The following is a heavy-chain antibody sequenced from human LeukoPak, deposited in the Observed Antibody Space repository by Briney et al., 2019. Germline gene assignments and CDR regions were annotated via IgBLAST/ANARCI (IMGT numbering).Heavy chain of an antibody. Sequence: GESLKISCKGSGYTFATYWIGWVRQMPGKGLEWMGIIYPGDSRTTYSPSFQGQVTISADKSIRTAYLQWNSLKASDTAMYYCARQTATINYFDYWGQGTLVTVSS. V-gene: IGHV5-51*01. D-gene: IGHD5-24*01. J-gene: IGHJ4*02. CDR2: IYPGDSRT. CDR3: ARQTATINYFDY. CDR1: GYTFATYW.